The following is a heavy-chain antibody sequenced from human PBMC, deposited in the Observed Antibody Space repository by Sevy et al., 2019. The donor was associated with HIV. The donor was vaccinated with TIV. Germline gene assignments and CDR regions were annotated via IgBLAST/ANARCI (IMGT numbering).Heavy chain of an antibody. D-gene: IGHD4-17*01. CDR3: TRPMTTVNADYIDY. V-gene: IGHV3-73*01. CDR2: IRRKANIYAA. J-gene: IGHJ4*02. CDR1: GFTFSGST. Sequence: GGSLRLSCAASGFTFSGSTMHWVRQASGKGLEWVGRIRRKANIYAAAYAASVKGRFTISRDDSMNTAYLQMNSLKTEDTAVYYCTRPMTTVNADYIDYWGQGTLVTVSS.